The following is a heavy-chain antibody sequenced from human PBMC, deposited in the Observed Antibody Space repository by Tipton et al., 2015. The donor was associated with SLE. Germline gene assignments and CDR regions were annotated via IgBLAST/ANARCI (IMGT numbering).Heavy chain of an antibody. CDR1: GYTFDDYY. CDR2: LDPEDDDT. Sequence: VQLVQSGAEVKKPGATVKISCRISGYTFDDYYIHWVQQAPGKGLEWVGLLDPEDDDTIYAEKFQGRVTITADTSADTAYMELSSLRSEDTAVYYCTTSPTTSYHFDYWGQGTLVTVSS. J-gene: IGHJ4*02. CDR3: TTSPTTSYHFDY. V-gene: IGHV1-69-2*01. D-gene: IGHD1-26*01.